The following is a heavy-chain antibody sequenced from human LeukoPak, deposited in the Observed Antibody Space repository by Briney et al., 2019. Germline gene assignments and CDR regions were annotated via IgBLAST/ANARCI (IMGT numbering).Heavy chain of an antibody. D-gene: IGHD3-10*01. J-gene: IGHJ5*02. CDR3: ASLGSGKYNNWFDP. Sequence: GGSLRLSCAASGFTFSSYWMNWVRQAPGKGLEWVANINRDGSKKYYGDSVKGRFTISRDNAKNSLYLQMNSLRAEDTAVYYCASLGSGKYNNWFDPWGQGTLVTVSS. CDR2: INRDGSKK. CDR1: GFTFSSYW. V-gene: IGHV3-7*01.